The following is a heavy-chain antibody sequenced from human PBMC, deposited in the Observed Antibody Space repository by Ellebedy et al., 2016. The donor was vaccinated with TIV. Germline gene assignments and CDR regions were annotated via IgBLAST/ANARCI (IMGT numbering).Heavy chain of an antibody. CDR3: SPRDGSYTY. Sequence: PGGSLRLSCTASGFTFSPYNMNWVRKAPGKGLEWVSFISISGTTTHYADSVKGHFTISRDNDKKSLFLQMRSLRAEDTAVYYCSPRDGSYTYWGQGTLVTVSS. CDR1: GFTFSPYN. J-gene: IGHJ4*02. CDR2: ISISGTTT. V-gene: IGHV3-48*04. D-gene: IGHD3-10*01.